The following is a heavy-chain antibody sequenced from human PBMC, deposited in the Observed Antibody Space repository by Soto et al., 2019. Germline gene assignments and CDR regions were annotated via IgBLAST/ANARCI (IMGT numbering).Heavy chain of an antibody. CDR2: ISYDGSNK. CDR1: GFTFSSYA. J-gene: IGHJ4*02. CDR3: ASSRDGYDY. Sequence: QAGGSLRLSCAASGFTFSSYAMHWVRQAPGKGLEWVAVISYDGSNKYYADSVKGRFTISRDNSKNTLYLQMNSLRAEDTAVYYCASSRDGYDYWGQGTLVTVSS. D-gene: IGHD5-12*01. V-gene: IGHV3-30-3*01.